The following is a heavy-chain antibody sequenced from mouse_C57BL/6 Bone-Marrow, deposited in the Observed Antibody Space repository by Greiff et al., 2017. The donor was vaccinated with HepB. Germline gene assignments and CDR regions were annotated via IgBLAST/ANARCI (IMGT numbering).Heavy chain of an antibody. Sequence: QVQLQQSGAELVRPGTSVKMSCKASGYTFTNYWIGWAKQRPGHGLEWIGDIYPGGGYTNYNAKFKGKATLTADKSSSTAYMQFSSLTSEDSAIYYCARSRDPPFDYWGQGTTLTVSS. CDR1: GYTFTNYW. CDR2: IYPGGGYT. J-gene: IGHJ2*01. CDR3: ARSRDPPFDY. V-gene: IGHV1-63*01.